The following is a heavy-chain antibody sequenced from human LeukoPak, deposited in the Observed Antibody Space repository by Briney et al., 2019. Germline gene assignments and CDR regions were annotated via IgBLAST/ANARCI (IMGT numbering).Heavy chain of an antibody. D-gene: IGHD7-27*01. J-gene: IGHJ4*02. Sequence: PGGSLRLSCAASEFTFSSFWMSWVRQAPGKGLEWVANIKQDGSEKRYVDSVKGRFTISRDNSRNTIYLHMSNLRAEDTALYYCARDGQAFNSNWDYFEYWGQGTPVTVSS. V-gene: IGHV3-7*03. CDR2: IKQDGSEK. CDR3: ARDGQAFNSNWDYFEY. CDR1: EFTFSSFW.